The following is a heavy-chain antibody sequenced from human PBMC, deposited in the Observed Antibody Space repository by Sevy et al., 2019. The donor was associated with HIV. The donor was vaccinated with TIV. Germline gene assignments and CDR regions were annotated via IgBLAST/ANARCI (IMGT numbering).Heavy chain of an antibody. CDR3: ARDRGYSGYDYESFDY. J-gene: IGHJ4*02. CDR2: ISSSSSTI. V-gene: IGHV3-48*02. D-gene: IGHD5-12*01. CDR1: GFTFSSYS. Sequence: GGSLRLSCAASGFTFSSYSMNWVRQAPGKGLEWVSYISSSSSTIYYADSVKGRFTISRDNAKNSLYLQMNSLRDEDTAVYYCARDRGYSGYDYESFDYWGQGTLVTVSS.